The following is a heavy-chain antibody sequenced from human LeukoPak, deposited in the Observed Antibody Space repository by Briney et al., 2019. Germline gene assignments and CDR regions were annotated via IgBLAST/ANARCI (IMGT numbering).Heavy chain of an antibody. D-gene: IGHD3-10*01. CDR1: GDSVSSSSYA. CDR3: ARVATRAYYFDY. V-gene: IGHV6-1*01. CDR2: TYYRSKWYN. Sequence: SQTLSLTCAISGDSVSSSSYAWNWIRQSPSRGLEWLGRTYYRSKWYNDYAVSVKSRITINPDTSKNQFSLQLNSVTPEDTAVYYCARVATRAYYFDYWGQGTLVTVSS. J-gene: IGHJ4*02.